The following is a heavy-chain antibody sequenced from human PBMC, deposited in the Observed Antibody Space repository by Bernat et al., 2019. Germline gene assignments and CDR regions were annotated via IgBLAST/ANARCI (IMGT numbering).Heavy chain of an antibody. V-gene: IGHV3-48*03. D-gene: IGHD6-13*01. CDR1: GFTFSSYE. J-gene: IGHJ4*02. CDR2: ISSSGSTT. Sequence: EVQLVESGGGLVQPGGSLRLSCAASGFTFSSYEMNWVRQAPGKGLEWVSYISSSGSTTYYADSVKGRFTISRDNAKNSLYLQMNSLRAEDTAVYYCARVEYSSSWYASDYWGQGTLVTVSS. CDR3: ARVEYSSSWYASDY.